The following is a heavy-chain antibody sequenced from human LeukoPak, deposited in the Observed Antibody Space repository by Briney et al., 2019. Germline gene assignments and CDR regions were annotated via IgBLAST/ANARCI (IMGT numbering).Heavy chain of an antibody. CDR3: ASDAPGLLGY. D-gene: IGHD1-26*01. CDR1: GGSISSSPYY. J-gene: IGHJ4*02. CDR2: IHHSGST. V-gene: IGHV4-39*07. Sequence: PSETLSLTCTVSGGSISSSPYYWGWIRQPPGKGMEWIGNIHHSGSTYYNPSLKSRVTISVDTSKNQFSLKVTSVTATDTAVYYCASDAPGLLGYWGQGTLVTVSS.